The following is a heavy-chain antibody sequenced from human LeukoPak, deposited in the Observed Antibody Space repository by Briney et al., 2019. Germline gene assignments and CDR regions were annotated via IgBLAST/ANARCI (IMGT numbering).Heavy chain of an antibody. D-gene: IGHD3-10*01. J-gene: IGHJ4*02. CDR2: IYHGGST. Sequence: SETLSLTCAVSGYSISSGYYWGWIRQPPGKGLEWIGSIYHGGSTYYNPSPKSRVTISVDTSKNQFSLKLSSVTAADTAVYYCAGVWFGKGYFDYWGQGTLVTVSS. CDR1: GYSISSGYY. CDR3: AGVWFGKGYFDY. V-gene: IGHV4-38-2*01.